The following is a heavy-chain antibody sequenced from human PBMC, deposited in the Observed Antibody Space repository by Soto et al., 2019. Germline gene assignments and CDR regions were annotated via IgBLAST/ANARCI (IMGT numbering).Heavy chain of an antibody. CDR1: GFTFSSYA. V-gene: IGHV3-30-3*01. D-gene: IGHD6-19*01. Sequence: QVQLVESGGGVVQPGRSLRLSCAASGFTFSSYAMHWVRQAPGKGLEWVAVISYDGSNKYYADSVKGRFTISRDNSKNTLYLQMNSLRAEDTAVYYCASSKQWLFDYWGQGTLVTVPS. CDR2: ISYDGSNK. J-gene: IGHJ4*02. CDR3: ASSKQWLFDY.